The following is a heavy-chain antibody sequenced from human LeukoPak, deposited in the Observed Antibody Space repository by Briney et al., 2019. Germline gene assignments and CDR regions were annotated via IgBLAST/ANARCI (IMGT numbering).Heavy chain of an antibody. CDR2: IRYDGSNK. D-gene: IGHD6-6*01. Sequence: PGGSLRLSCAASGFTFSSYGMHWVRQAPGKGLEWVAFIRYDGSNKYYADSVKGRFTTSRDNSKNTLYLQMNSLRAEDTAVYYCAKVGIAARLFDYWGQGTLVTVSS. V-gene: IGHV3-30*02. J-gene: IGHJ4*02. CDR1: GFTFSSYG. CDR3: AKVGIAARLFDY.